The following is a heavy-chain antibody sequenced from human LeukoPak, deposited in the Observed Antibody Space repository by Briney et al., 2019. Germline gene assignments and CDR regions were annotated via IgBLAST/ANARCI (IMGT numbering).Heavy chain of an antibody. CDR3: AKPSTYYDFWSGSDIYFDY. V-gene: IGHV3-7*03. J-gene: IGHJ4*02. CDR1: GFTFNTYS. Sequence: GGSLRLSCAASGFTFNTYSMNWVRQAPGKGLEWVANIKQDGSEKYYVDSVKGRFTISRDNSKNTLYLQMNSLRAEDTAVYYCAKPSTYYDFWSGSDIYFDYWGQGTLVTVSS. CDR2: IKQDGSEK. D-gene: IGHD3-3*01.